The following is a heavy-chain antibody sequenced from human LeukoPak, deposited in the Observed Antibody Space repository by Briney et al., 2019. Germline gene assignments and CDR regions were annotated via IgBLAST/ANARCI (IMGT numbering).Heavy chain of an antibody. CDR3: AREVGYGVFDY. Sequence: GGSLRLSCAAPGLTVSGSYMNWVRQAPGKGLERVAVIYTSGNAFYADSVKGRFTISRDNSKDTIYLQMNSVRVEDTAVYYCAREVGYGVFDYWGQGTLVTVSS. CDR1: GLTVSGSY. J-gene: IGHJ4*02. D-gene: IGHD5-18*01. CDR2: IYTSGNA. V-gene: IGHV3-53*01.